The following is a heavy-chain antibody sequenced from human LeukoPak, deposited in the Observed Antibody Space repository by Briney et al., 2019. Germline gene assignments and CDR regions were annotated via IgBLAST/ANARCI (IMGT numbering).Heavy chain of an antibody. CDR2: MYHSGST. V-gene: IGHV4-30-2*01. Sequence: SETLSLTCAVSGGSISSGGFSSSWIRQPPGKGLEWIGYMYHSGSTYYNPSLKSRVTISEDRSENQFSLKLSSVTAADTAVYYCARGGRFLKYFDYWGQGTLVTVSS. J-gene: IGHJ4*02. D-gene: IGHD3-3*01. CDR1: GGSISSGGFS. CDR3: ARGGRFLKYFDY.